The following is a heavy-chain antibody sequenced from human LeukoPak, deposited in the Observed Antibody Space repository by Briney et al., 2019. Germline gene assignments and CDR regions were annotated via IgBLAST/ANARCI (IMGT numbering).Heavy chain of an antibody. Sequence: SETLSLTCTVSGGSISSSSYSWGWIRQPPGKGLEWIGSIYYSGSTYYNPSLKSRVTISVDTSKNQFSLKLSSVTAADTAVYYCARAVVVPAAILGDTPELRYFDYWGQGTLVTVSS. CDR1: GGSISSSSYS. V-gene: IGHV4-39*01. J-gene: IGHJ4*02. D-gene: IGHD2-2*02. CDR2: IYYSGST. CDR3: ARAVVVPAAILGDTPELRYFDY.